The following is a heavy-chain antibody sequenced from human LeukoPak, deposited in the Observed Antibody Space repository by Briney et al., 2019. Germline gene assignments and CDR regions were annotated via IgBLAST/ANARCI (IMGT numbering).Heavy chain of an antibody. CDR3: ASSPHPDYGDYVGDY. CDR1: GFTFDDYG. V-gene: IGHV3-20*04. D-gene: IGHD4-17*01. Sequence: GGSLRLSCAASGFTFDDYGMSWVRQAPGKGLEWVSGINWNGGSTGYADSVKGRFTISRDNSKNTLYLQMNSLRAEDTAVYYCASSPHPDYGDYVGDYWGQGTLVTVSS. CDR2: INWNGGST. J-gene: IGHJ4*02.